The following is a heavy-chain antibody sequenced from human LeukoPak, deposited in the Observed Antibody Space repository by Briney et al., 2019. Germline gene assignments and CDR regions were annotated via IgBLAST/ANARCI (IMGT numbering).Heavy chain of an antibody. CDR1: GGSFSGYY. Sequence: SETLSLTCAVYGGSFSGYYWSWIRQPPGKGLEWIGEINHSGSTNYNPSLKSRVTISVDTSKNQFSLKLSSVTAADTAVYYCARLVVVVPAARASYYYGMDVWGQGTTVTVSS. CDR3: ARLVVVVPAARASYYYGMDV. J-gene: IGHJ6*02. D-gene: IGHD2-2*01. V-gene: IGHV4-34*01. CDR2: INHSGST.